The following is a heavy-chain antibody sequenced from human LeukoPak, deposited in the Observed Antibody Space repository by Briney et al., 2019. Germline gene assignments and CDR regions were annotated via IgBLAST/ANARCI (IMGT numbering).Heavy chain of an antibody. J-gene: IGHJ4*02. CDR2: ISAYNGNT. D-gene: IGHD3-10*01. CDR1: GYTFTSYG. Sequence: WASVKVSCKASGYTFTSYGISWVRQAPGQGLEWMGWISAYNGNTNYAQKLQGRVTMTTDTSTSTAYMELRSLRSDDTAVYYCARDPTLWFGEFLQPFDYWGQGTLATVSS. V-gene: IGHV1-18*01. CDR3: ARDPTLWFGEFLQPFDY.